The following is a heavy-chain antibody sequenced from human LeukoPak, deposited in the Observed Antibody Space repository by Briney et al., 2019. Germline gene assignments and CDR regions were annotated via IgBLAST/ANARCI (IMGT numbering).Heavy chain of an antibody. CDR3: ARDQDGIVVVPAAMPMDV. J-gene: IGHJ6*02. Sequence: ASVKVSCKASGYTFTNYGISWVRQAPGQGLEWMGIITPSGGSTSYAQKFQGRVTMTRDTSTSTAYMELRSLRFDDTAVYYCARDQDGIVVVPAAMPMDVWGQGTTVTVSS. CDR2: ITPSGGST. D-gene: IGHD2-2*01. CDR1: GYTFTNYG. V-gene: IGHV1-46*01.